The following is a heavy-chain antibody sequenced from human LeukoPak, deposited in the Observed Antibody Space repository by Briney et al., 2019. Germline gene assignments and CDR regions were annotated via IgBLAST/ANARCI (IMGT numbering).Heavy chain of an antibody. CDR2: IYYSGST. D-gene: IGHD3-22*01. J-gene: IGHJ6*03. Sequence: SETLSLTCTVSGGSISSSSYYWGWIRQPPGKGLKWIGSIYYSGSTYYNPSLKSRVTISVDTSKNQFSLKLSSVTAADTAVYYCARSPITMIVVVPSGGYYMDVWGKGTTVTVSS. V-gene: IGHV4-39*07. CDR1: GGSISSSSYY. CDR3: ARSPITMIVVVPSGGYYMDV.